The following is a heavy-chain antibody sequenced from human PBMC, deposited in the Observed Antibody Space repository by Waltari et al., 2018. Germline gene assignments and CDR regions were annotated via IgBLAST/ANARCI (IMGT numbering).Heavy chain of an antibody. CDR1: GVIITSNRHY. J-gene: IGHJ3*01. CDR2: VSYKGTT. CDR3: ATYIGASVGTAAFDV. D-gene: IGHD5-12*01. Sequence: QLQLQESGPRLVRPSETLPLICRVCGVIITSNRHYWAWIRQSPGRGLGWIGTVSYKGTTYISPALKSRVSVSRDTSKNQVSLILGSVTAADMAVYYCATYIGASVGTAAFDVWGQGTMVTVSS. V-gene: IGHV4-39*01.